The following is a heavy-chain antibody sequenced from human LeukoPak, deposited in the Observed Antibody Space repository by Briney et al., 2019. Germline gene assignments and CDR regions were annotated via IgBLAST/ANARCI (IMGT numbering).Heavy chain of an antibody. D-gene: IGHD2-15*01. CDR3: ARAASRDFDL. V-gene: IGHV4-34*01. Sequence: SETLSLTCAVYGGSFSGYYWSWIRQPPGKGLEWIGEVNHSGSTNYNPSLKSRVTISVDTTKNQFSLKLSSVTAADTAVYYCARAASRDFDLWGRGTLVTVSS. J-gene: IGHJ2*01. CDR1: GGSFSGYY. CDR2: VNHSGST.